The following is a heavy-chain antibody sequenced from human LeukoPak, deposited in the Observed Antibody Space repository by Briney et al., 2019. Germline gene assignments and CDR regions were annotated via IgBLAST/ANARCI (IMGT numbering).Heavy chain of an antibody. D-gene: IGHD3-3*01. CDR2: ISAYNGNT. CDR1: GYTFTSYG. J-gene: IGHJ6*03. Sequence: ASVKVSCKASGYTFTSYGISWVRQAPGQGLEWMGWISAYNGNTNYAQELQGRVTMTTDTSTSTAYMELRSLRSDDTAVYYCARVSILEWLLPPPYYMDVWGKGTTVTVSS. V-gene: IGHV1-18*01. CDR3: ARVSILEWLLPPPYYMDV.